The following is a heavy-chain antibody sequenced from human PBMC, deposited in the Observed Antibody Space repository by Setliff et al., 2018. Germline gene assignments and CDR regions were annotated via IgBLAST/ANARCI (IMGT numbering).Heavy chain of an antibody. CDR1: GASINSGHY. CDR2: IYHRGRK. D-gene: IGHD3-3*01. V-gene: IGHV4-38-2*01. J-gene: IGHJ3*02. CDR3: ATPGRDDLDSPFEPFDI. Sequence: SGTLSLTCAVSGASINSGHYWGWIRQPPGKGLEWIATIYHRGRKYYNPSLQSRVSVSLDTSKNHFSLRLTSMTAADTAVYYCATPGRDDLDSPFEPFDIWGQGTMVT.